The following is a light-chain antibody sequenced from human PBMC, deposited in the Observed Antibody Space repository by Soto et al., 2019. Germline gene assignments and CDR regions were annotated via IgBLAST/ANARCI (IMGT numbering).Light chain of an antibody. Sequence: EIVLTQSPATLSLSPGERATLSCRASQSVSSYLAWYQQKPGQAPRLLIYDASNRATGIPARFSGSGSGTDFALAIGSLEREDFGGYYCHQRSNLPPYTFGQGTKLEIK. J-gene: IGKJ2*01. V-gene: IGKV3-11*01. CDR3: HQRSNLPPYT. CDR2: DAS. CDR1: QSVSSY.